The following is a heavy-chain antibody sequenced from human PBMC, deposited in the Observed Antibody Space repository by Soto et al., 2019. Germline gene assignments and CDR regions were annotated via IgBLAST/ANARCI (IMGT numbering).Heavy chain of an antibody. CDR1: GYSFTSYW. D-gene: IGHD6-13*01. V-gene: IGHV5-10-1*01. CDR2: IGRSDSYT. J-gene: IGHJ6*02. CDR3: ARRQQMGLDGMHX. Sequence: GEALKITWKGSGYSFTSYWISWVRQMPGKGLELMVMIGRSDSYTNYSPSFQGQVTIAADKSIRTAYLQWSSLKASDTAMYYCARRQQMGLDGMHXWGQVTTVTVS.